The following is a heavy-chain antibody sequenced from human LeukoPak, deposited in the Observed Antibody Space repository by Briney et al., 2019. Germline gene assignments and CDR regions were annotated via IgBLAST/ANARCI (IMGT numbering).Heavy chain of an antibody. CDR2: INHSGST. J-gene: IGHJ4*02. D-gene: IGHD2-21*02. Sequence: GSLRLSCTVSGFTVSSNSMSWVRQAPGKGLEWIGEINHSGSTNYNPSLKSRVTISVDTSKNQFSLKLSSVTAADTAVYYCARRSPLAYCGGDCYSRWGRFDYWGQGTLVTVSS. CDR1: GFTVSSNS. V-gene: IGHV4-34*01. CDR3: ARRSPLAYCGGDCYSRWGRFDY.